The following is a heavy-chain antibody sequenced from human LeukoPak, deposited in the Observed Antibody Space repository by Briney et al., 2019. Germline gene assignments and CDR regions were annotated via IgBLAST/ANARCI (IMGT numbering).Heavy chain of an antibody. J-gene: IGHJ6*02. CDR1: GGSISNYY. V-gene: IGHV4-59*01. Sequence: PSETLSLTCTVSGGSISNYYWSWIRQPPGKGLEWIGYIYYSGSTNYNPSLKSRVTISVDTSKNQFSLRLSSVTAADTAVYYCAREYGANFMDVWGQGTTFTVS. CDR3: AREYGANFMDV. D-gene: IGHD4-23*01. CDR2: IYYSGST.